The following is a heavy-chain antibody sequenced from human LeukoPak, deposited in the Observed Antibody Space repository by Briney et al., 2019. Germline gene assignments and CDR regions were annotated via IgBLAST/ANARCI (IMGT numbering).Heavy chain of an antibody. Sequence: GGSLRLSCAASGFTVSSNYMSWVRQAPGKGLEWVAVIWYDGSNKYYADSVKGRFTISRDNSKNTLYLQMNSLRAEDTAVYYCAREEYYYDSSGYYYYYGMDVWGQGTTVTVSS. CDR1: GFTVSSNY. J-gene: IGHJ6*02. CDR2: IWYDGSNK. V-gene: IGHV3-33*08. CDR3: AREEYYYDSSGYYYYYGMDV. D-gene: IGHD3-22*01.